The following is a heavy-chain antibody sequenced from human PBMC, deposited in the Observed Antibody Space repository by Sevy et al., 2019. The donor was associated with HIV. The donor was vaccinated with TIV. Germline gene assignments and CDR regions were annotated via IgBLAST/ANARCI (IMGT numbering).Heavy chain of an antibody. D-gene: IGHD3-10*01. CDR2: INPNNGGT. V-gene: IGHV1-2*02. J-gene: IGHJ4*02. Sequence: ASVKVSCRASGYTFTDYYLHWVRQAPGQGLEWMGWINPNNGGTEYAQRFQGRVAMTRDTSISTVYMELSRLRSDDTAVYYCARASHVSESYTNDYWGQGTLVTVSS. CDR3: ARASHVSESYTNDY. CDR1: GYTFTDYY.